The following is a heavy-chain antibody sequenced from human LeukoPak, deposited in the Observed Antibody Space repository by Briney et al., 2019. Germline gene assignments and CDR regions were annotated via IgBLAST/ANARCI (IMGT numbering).Heavy chain of an antibody. D-gene: IGHD3-9*01. CDR1: GDYITTTNYY. Sequence: PSETLSLTCNVSGDYITTTNYYWAWIRQAPGKGLEWIESVFYSGTTYYNPSLKSRVIISMDTSRKQISLRLSSVTATDTAIYDCARRSRLYKHETTGYHDSWGQGTLVTVSS. J-gene: IGHJ4*02. CDR3: ARRSRLYKHETTGYHDS. V-gene: IGHV4-39*01. CDR2: VFYSGTT.